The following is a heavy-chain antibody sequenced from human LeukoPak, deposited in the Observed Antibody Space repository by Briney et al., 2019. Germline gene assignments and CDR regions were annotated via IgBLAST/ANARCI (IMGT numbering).Heavy chain of an antibody. Sequence: GGSLRLSCAASGFTFSSYSMMWVRQAPGKGLEWVSYISSSSTTIYYADSVKGRFTISRDNAKNSVYLQMYSLRAEDTAVYYCARVKYSGSYPHDYWGQGTLVTVSS. V-gene: IGHV3-48*01. CDR3: ARVKYSGSYPHDY. CDR2: ISSSSTTI. J-gene: IGHJ4*02. CDR1: GFTFSSYS. D-gene: IGHD1-26*01.